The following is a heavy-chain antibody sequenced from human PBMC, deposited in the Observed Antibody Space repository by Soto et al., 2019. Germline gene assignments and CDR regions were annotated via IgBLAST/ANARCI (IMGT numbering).Heavy chain of an antibody. CDR3: ARDTIFGVVINIKYYYYYGLDV. V-gene: IGHV1-69*06. J-gene: IGHJ6*02. Sequence: SVKVSCKASGGTFSSYAISWVRQAPGQGLEWMGGIIPIFGTANYAQKFQGRVTITADKSTSTAYMELSSLRSEDTAVYYCARDTIFGVVINIKYYYYYGLDVWGQGTTVTVSS. CDR2: IIPIFGTA. D-gene: IGHD3-3*01. CDR1: GGTFSSYA.